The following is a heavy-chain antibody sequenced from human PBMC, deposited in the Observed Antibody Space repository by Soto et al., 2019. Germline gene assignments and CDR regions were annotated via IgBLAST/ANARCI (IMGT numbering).Heavy chain of an antibody. Sequence: ASVKVSCEVSGYTLTELSMHWVRQAPGKGLEWMGGFDPEDGETIYAQKFQGRVTMTEDTSTDTAYMELSSLRSEDTAVYYCARGSPQHNRFDPWGQGTLVTVSS. V-gene: IGHV1-24*01. CDR3: ARGSPQHNRFDP. CDR1: GYTLTELS. D-gene: IGHD6-13*01. J-gene: IGHJ5*02. CDR2: FDPEDGET.